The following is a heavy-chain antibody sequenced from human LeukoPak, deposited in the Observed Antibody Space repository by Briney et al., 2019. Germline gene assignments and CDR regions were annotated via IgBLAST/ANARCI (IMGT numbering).Heavy chain of an antibody. D-gene: IGHD5-18*01. CDR3: AKDRDTAMVDY. CDR1: GFTFSTYA. J-gene: IGHJ4*02. CDR2: IRYDGRNK. Sequence: GGSLRLSCAASGFTFSTYAIHWVRQAPGKGLEWVALIRYDGRNKYYADSVKGRFTISRDNSKNTLYLQMNSLRAEDTAVYYCAKDRDTAMVDYWGQGTLVTVSS. V-gene: IGHV3-30*02.